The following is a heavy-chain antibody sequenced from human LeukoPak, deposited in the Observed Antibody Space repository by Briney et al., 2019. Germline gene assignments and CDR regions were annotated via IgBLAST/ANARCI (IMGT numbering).Heavy chain of an antibody. CDR3: TRERQGSYNRFES. CDR1: GFSVSDYS. Sequence: GGSLRLSCAASGFSVSDYSISWIRQSPGKGPEWISYVMSGRGSTNYADSVKGRFTISRDNAKNSVALQLDGLRADDTAVYFCTRERQGSYNRFESWGQGTLVTVSS. J-gene: IGHJ5*01. D-gene: IGHD3-10*01. V-gene: IGHV3-11*05. CDR2: VMSGRGST.